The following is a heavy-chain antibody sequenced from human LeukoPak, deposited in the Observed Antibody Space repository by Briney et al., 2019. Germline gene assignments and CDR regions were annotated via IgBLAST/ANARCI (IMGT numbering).Heavy chain of an antibody. CDR3: ASALAYYDSSDYLNSNFDY. CDR1: GGSISSYY. CDR2: IYYSGST. V-gene: IGHV4-59*01. Sequence: SETLSLTCTVSGGSISSYYWSWIRQPPGKGLEWIGYIYYSGSTNYNPSLKSRVTISVDTSKNQFSLKLSSVTAADTAVYYCASALAYYDSSDYLNSNFDYWGQGTLVTVSS. D-gene: IGHD3-22*01. J-gene: IGHJ4*02.